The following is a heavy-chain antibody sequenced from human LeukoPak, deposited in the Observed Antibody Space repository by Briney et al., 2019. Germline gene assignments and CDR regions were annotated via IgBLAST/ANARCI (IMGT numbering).Heavy chain of an antibody. CDR2: IKSDGTTT. V-gene: IGHV3-74*01. CDR1: GFTFSNYG. CDR3: ARAWGMDV. Sequence: GGSRRLSCAASGFTFSNYGMQWVRQVSGKGLVWVSRIKSDGTTTGHADFVKGRFTISRDNAKNTLYLQMNSLRAEDTAVYYCARAWGMDVWGQGTTVTVSS. J-gene: IGHJ6*02.